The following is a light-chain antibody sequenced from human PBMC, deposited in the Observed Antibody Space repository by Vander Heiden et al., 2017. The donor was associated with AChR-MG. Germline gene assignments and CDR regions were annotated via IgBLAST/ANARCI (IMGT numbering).Light chain of an antibody. J-gene: IGLJ3*02. CDR2: LNSDGSH. V-gene: IGLV4-69*01. CDR3: QTWCTGIRV. Sequence: QLVLTQSPSAPAYLGASVKLTCTLSSGHSSYAIAWHQQQPEKGPRYLMKLNSDGSHSKGDGIPDRFSGSSSGAERYLTISGLQSEDEADYYCQTWCTGIRVFGGGTKLTVL. CDR1: SGHSSYA.